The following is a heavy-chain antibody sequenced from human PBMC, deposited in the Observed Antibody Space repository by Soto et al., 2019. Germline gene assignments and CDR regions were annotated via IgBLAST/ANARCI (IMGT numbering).Heavy chain of an antibody. V-gene: IGHV3-64D*08. D-gene: IGHD2-15*01. J-gene: IGHJ6*02. CDR3: AFEESVAATPRSRGMDV. CDR2: ISSNGGST. Sequence: GGSLRLSCSASGFTFSSYAMHWVRQAPGKGLEYVSAISSNGGSTYYADSVKGRFTISRDNSKNTLYLQMSSLRAEDTAVYYCAFEESVAATPRSRGMDVWGQGTTVTVSS. CDR1: GFTFSSYA.